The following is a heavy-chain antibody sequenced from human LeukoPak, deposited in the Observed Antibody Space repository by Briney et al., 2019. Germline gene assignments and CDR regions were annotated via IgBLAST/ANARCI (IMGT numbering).Heavy chain of an antibody. J-gene: IGHJ5*02. Sequence: ASVKVSCKAFGYTFTSNYMHWVRQAPGQGLEWMGWISAYNGNTNYAQKLQGRVTMTTDTSTSTAYMELRSLRSDDTAVYYCARGYWREVGATTWFDPWGQGTLVTVSS. CDR2: ISAYNGNT. V-gene: IGHV1-18*04. CDR1: GYTFTSNY. D-gene: IGHD1-26*01. CDR3: ARGYWREVGATTWFDP.